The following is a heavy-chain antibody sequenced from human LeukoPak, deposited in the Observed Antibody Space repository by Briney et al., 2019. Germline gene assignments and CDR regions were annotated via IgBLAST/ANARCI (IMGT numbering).Heavy chain of an antibody. D-gene: IGHD2-2*01. CDR1: GYTLASYG. V-gene: IGHV1-18*01. J-gene: IGHJ5*02. CDR3: ARAPPAGGVVVPAALFDP. Sequence: EASVKVSCKASGYTLASYGIGWVRQAPGQGLEWMGWISAYNGNTNYAQKLQGRVTMTTDTSTSTAYMELRSLRSDDTAVYYCARAPPAGGVVVPAALFDPWGQGTLVTVSS. CDR2: ISAYNGNT.